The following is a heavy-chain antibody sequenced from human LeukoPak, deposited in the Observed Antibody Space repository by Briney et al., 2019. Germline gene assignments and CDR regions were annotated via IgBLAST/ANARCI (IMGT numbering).Heavy chain of an antibody. V-gene: IGHV3-7*01. CDR2: IKQDGSEK. J-gene: IGHJ4*02. CDR3: ARDRDYVWGSYRYSPLFDY. D-gene: IGHD3-16*02. Sequence: GGSLRLSCAASGFTFSSYWMRWVRQAPGKGLEWVANIKQDGSEKYYVDSVKGRFTISRDNAKNSLYLQMNSLRAEDTAVYYCARDRDYVWGSYRYSPLFDYWGQGTLVTVSS. CDR1: GFTFSSYW.